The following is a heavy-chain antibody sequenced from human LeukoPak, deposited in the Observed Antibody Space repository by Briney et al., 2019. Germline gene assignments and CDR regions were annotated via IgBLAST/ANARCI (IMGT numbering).Heavy chain of an antibody. V-gene: IGHV3-48*04. D-gene: IGHD3-16*01. Sequence: PGGSLRLSCATSGFSSNRRGMNWVRHPPGKGLEWVSYISPGSGTIYYAESVKGRFTVSRDDAKNSLYLQMNTLRAEDTAVYYCARIDSPTVYTYYMDLWGKGTTVTVAS. CDR1: GFSSNRRG. J-gene: IGHJ6*03. CDR2: ISPGSGTI. CDR3: ARIDSPTVYTYYMDL.